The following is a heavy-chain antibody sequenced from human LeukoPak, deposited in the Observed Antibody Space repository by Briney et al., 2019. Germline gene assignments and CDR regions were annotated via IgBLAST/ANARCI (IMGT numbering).Heavy chain of an antibody. D-gene: IGHD1-7*01. J-gene: IGHJ5*02. CDR1: GGSISTYY. Sequence: SETLSLTCTVSGGSISTYYWGWIRQPPGKGLEWIGSIYHSGNTYYNPSLKSRVTISVDTSKNQFSLQLSSVTAADTAVYYCARDGGLELPLGWFDPWGQGTLVIVSS. CDR3: ARDGGLELPLGWFDP. CDR2: IYHSGNT. V-gene: IGHV4-38-2*02.